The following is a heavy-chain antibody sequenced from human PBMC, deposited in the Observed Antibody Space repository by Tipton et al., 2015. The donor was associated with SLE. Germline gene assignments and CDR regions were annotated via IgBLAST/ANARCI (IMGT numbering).Heavy chain of an antibody. J-gene: IGHJ4*02. CDR1: GFTFSSYG. V-gene: IGHV3-30*02. D-gene: IGHD1/OR15-1a*01. Sequence: SLLSCAASGFTFSSYGMHWVRQAPGKGLEWLAFIRYDGSNEYYADSVKGRFTISRDNSKNTLFLQMNSLRAEDTAVYHCAKVDWNKRSLDYWGQGTLVTVSS. CDR3: AKVDWNKRSLDY. CDR2: IRYDGSNE.